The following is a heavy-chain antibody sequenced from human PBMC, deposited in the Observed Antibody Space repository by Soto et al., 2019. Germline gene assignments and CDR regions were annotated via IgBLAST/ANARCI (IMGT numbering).Heavy chain of an antibody. CDR1: GFTFSSYA. V-gene: IGHV3-23*01. CDR3: ARDVGTKWLRFPLGTDV. Sequence: GGSLRLSCAASGFTFSSYAMSWVRQAPGKGLEWVSAISGSGGSTYYADSVKGRFTISRDNSKNTLYLQMNSLRAEDTAVYYCARDVGTKWLRFPLGTDVWGQGTTVTVSS. D-gene: IGHD5-12*01. J-gene: IGHJ6*02. CDR2: ISGSGGST.